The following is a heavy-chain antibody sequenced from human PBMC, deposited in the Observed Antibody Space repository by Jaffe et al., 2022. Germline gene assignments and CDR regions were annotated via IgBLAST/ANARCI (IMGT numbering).Heavy chain of an antibody. J-gene: IGHJ4*02. CDR3: TRVKEYVWGSYFGGY. CDR1: GFTFGDYA. Sequence: EVQLVESGGGLVQPGRSLRLSCTASGFTFGDYAMSWVRQAPGKGLEWVGFIRSKAYGGTTEYAASVKGRFTISRDDSKSIAYLQMNSLKTEDTAVYYCTRVKEYVWGSYFGGYWGQGTLVTVSS. V-gene: IGHV3-49*04. D-gene: IGHD3-16*01. CDR2: IRSKAYGGTT.